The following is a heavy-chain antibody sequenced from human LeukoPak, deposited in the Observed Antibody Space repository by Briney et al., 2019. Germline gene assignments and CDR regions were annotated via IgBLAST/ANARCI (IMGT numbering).Heavy chain of an antibody. CDR1: GFIFSSYG. Sequence: PGGSLRLSCAASGFIFSSYGMSWVRQARGKGLEWVSAISGSGGSTYYADSVKGRFTISRDNSKNTLYLQMNSLRAEDTAVYYCAKHLYSSRGPYYYYGMDVWGQGTTVTVSS. CDR3: AKHLYSSRGPYYYYGMDV. CDR2: ISGSGGST. D-gene: IGHD6-13*01. V-gene: IGHV3-23*01. J-gene: IGHJ6*02.